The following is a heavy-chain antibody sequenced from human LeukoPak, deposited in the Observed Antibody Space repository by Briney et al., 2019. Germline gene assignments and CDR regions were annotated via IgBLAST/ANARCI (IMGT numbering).Heavy chain of an antibody. Sequence: GGSLRLSCAASGFTFSSYSMNWVRQAPGKGLEWVSYISSSGSTIYYADSVKGRFTIPRDNAKNSLYLQMNSLRAEDTAVYYCARDSQPPSTSDYYYYGMDVWGQGTTVTVSS. J-gene: IGHJ6*02. D-gene: IGHD2-2*01. CDR2: ISSSGSTI. CDR3: ARDSQPPSTSDYYYYGMDV. V-gene: IGHV3-48*04. CDR1: GFTFSSYS.